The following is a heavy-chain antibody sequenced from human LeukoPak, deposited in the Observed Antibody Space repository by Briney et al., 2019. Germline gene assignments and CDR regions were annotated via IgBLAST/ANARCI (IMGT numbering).Heavy chain of an antibody. D-gene: IGHD2-21*01. Sequence: ASVKVSCKASGYTFTSYDINWVRQATGQGLEWMGWMNPNSGNTGHAQKFQGRVTMTRNTSISTAYMELSSLRSEDTAVYYCARGDYIAVVSSYGYFDYWGQGTLVTVSS. CDR3: ARGDYIAVVSSYGYFDY. CDR1: GYTFTSYD. V-gene: IGHV1-8*01. J-gene: IGHJ4*02. CDR2: MNPNSGNT.